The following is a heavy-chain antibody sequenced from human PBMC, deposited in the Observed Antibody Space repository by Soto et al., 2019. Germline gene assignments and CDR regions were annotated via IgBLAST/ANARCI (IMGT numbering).Heavy chain of an antibody. V-gene: IGHV3-64D*09. CDR1: GFTFSSYA. CDR2: ISSNGGST. D-gene: IGHD6-13*01. J-gene: IGHJ3*02. CDR3: VKVLWVAAAAYDAFDI. Sequence: GGSLRLSCSASGFTFSSYAMHWVRQAPGKGLEYVSAISSNGGSTYYADSVKGRFTISRDNSKNTLYLQMSSLRAEDTAVYYCVKVLWVAAAAYDAFDIWGQGTMVTVSS.